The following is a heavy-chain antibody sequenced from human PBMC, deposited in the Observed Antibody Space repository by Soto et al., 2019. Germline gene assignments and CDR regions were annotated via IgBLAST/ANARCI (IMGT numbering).Heavy chain of an antibody. CDR3: ARGLGLRFLEWVTRRKNYDYYYMDV. Sequence: QVQLVQSGAEVKKPGASVKVSCKASGYTFTSYDINWVRQATGQGLEWMGWMNPNSGNTGYAQKFQGRVTITRNTPISTAYMELSSLRSEATAVYYCARGLGLRFLEWVTRRKNYDYYYMDVWGKGPTVTFSS. D-gene: IGHD3-3*01. CDR1: GYTFTSYD. J-gene: IGHJ6*03. V-gene: IGHV1-8*01. CDR2: MNPNSGNT.